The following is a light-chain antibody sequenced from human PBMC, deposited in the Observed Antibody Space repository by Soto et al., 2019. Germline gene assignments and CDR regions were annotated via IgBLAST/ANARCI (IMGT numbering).Light chain of an antibody. Sequence: QSALTQPASVSGSPGQSITISCPGTSSDVGGFNYVSWYQQHPGKAPKLMIYDVTTRPSGVSYRFSGSKSGNTASLTISGLQAEDEADYYCNSYTSSSTYVFGTGTKLTVL. CDR3: NSYTSSSTYV. J-gene: IGLJ1*01. CDR1: SSDVGGFNY. V-gene: IGLV2-14*03. CDR2: DVT.